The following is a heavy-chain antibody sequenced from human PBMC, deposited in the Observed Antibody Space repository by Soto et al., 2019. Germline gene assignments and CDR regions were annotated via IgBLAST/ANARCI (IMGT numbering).Heavy chain of an antibody. CDR1: GGSISSYY. D-gene: IGHD2-21*01. V-gene: IGHV4-59*01. CDR2: IYYSGST. Sequence: QVQLQESGPGLVKPSETLSLTCTVSGGSISSYYWSWIRQPPGQGLGWVGYIYYSGSTNYNPTLKSRVTIAADTSKNPFSLKLSSVTAADTDVYYCARVWCVAFDIWGQGTMVTVSS. CDR3: ARVWCVAFDI. J-gene: IGHJ3*02.